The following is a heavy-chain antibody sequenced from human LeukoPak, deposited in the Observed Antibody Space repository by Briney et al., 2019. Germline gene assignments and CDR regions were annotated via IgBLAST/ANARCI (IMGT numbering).Heavy chain of an antibody. CDR1: GYTFTGYY. CDR2: INPNSGGT. Sequence: ASVKVSCKASGYTFTGYYMHWVRPAPGQGLEWMGWINPNSGGTNYAQKFQGRVTMTRDTSISTAYMELSRLRSDDTAVYYCARDSSSSSGFDPWGQGTLVTVSS. V-gene: IGHV1-2*02. CDR3: ARDSSSSSGFDP. D-gene: IGHD6-6*01. J-gene: IGHJ5*02.